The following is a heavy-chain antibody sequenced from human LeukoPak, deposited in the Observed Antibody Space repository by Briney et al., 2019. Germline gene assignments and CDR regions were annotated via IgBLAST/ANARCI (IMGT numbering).Heavy chain of an antibody. CDR2: IIPMFGIA. CDR3: ARSQRWLQLGQGHDAFDI. Sequence: SVKVSCTASGGTLSSYAISWVRQAPGQGLEWMGRIIPMFGIANYAQKFQGRVTITADKSTSRAYMELSSLRSEDTAVYYCARSQRWLQLGQGHDAFDIWGQGTMVTVSS. J-gene: IGHJ3*02. V-gene: IGHV1-69*04. D-gene: IGHD5-24*01. CDR1: GGTLSSYA.